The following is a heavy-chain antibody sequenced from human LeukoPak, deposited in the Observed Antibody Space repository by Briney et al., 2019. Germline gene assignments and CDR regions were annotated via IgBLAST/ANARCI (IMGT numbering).Heavy chain of an antibody. J-gene: IGHJ4*02. D-gene: IGHD3-22*01. Sequence: SETLTLTCTVSGGSISGYYWSWIRQPPGKGLEWIGYVSDSGTTAYNPSLKSRVSISVDMSTTQFSLSLTSVTAADTAVYYCARGASRFDSAGYWGQGILVTVSP. CDR3: ARGASRFDSAGY. CDR1: GGSISGYY. V-gene: IGHV4-59*01. CDR2: VSDSGTT.